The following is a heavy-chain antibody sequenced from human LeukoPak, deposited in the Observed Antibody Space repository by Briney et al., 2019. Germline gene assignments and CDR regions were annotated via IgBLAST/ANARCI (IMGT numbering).Heavy chain of an antibody. CDR2: IYYTGST. V-gene: IGHV4-39*01. J-gene: IGHJ4*02. D-gene: IGHD1-26*01. Sequence: WGWIRQPPGKGLEWIGSIYYTGSTYDNPSLMSRVTISVDTSKNQFSLKLSSVTAADTAVYYCARRGGSGRAFDYWGQGTLVTVSS. CDR3: ARRGGSGRAFDY.